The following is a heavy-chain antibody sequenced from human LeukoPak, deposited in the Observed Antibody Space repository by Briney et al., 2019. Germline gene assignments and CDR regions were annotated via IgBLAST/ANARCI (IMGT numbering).Heavy chain of an antibody. J-gene: IGHJ4*02. CDR2: INHSGST. CDR1: GGSFSGCY. V-gene: IGHV4-34*01. Sequence: SETLSLTCAVYGGSFSGCYWSWIRQPPGKGLEWIGEINHSGSTNYNPSLKSRVTLSVDTSKNQFSLKLSSVTAADTAVYYCARVGATHSVSDYWGQGTLVTVSS. CDR3: ARVGATHSVSDY. D-gene: IGHD1-26*01.